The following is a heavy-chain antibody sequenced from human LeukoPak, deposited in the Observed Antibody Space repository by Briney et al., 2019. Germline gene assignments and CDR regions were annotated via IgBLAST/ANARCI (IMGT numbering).Heavy chain of an antibody. CDR3: TKDRLIKVPKLEDDVFDI. Sequence: GGSLRLSCAASGFTFSDYYMSWLRQAPGKRLEWVSYISSSGSTIYYADSVKGRFTISRDNANNSLYLQMNSLRPEDTALYYCTKDRLIKVPKLEDDVFDIWGQGTMVTVSS. D-gene: IGHD3-3*01. V-gene: IGHV3-11*01. CDR1: GFTFSDYY. J-gene: IGHJ3*02. CDR2: ISSSGSTI.